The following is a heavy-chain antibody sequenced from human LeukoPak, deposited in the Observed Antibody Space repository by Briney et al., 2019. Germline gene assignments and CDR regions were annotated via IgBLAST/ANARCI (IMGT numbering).Heavy chain of an antibody. D-gene: IGHD3-3*01. CDR2: INPSGGST. CDR3: ARASYDFWSGYSRSWYFDL. Sequence: GASVKVSCKASGYTFTSYYMHWVRQAPGQGLEWMGIINPSGGSTSYAQKFQGRVTMTRDTSMSTVYMELSSLRSEDTAVYYCARASYDFWSGYSRSWYFDLWGRGTLVTVSS. V-gene: IGHV1-46*01. CDR1: GYTFTSYY. J-gene: IGHJ2*01.